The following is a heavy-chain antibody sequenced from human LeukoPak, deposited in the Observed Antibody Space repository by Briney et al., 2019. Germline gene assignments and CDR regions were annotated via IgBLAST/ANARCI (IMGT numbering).Heavy chain of an antibody. CDR1: GYSISSGYY. CDR2: ISHSGNT. J-gene: IGHJ6*03. D-gene: IGHD4-17*01. Sequence: KPSETLSLTCTVSGYSISSGYYWGWIRQPPGKGLEWIGSISHSGNTYYNPSLKSRVTISVDTSKNQFSLKLSSVTAADTAVYYCARGPLDLLYGDYVHYYYYYMDVWGKGTTVTVSS. V-gene: IGHV4-38-2*02. CDR3: ARGPLDLLYGDYVHYYYYYMDV.